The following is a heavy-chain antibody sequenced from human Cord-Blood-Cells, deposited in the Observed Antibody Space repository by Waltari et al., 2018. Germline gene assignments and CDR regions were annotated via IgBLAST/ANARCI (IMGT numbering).Heavy chain of an antibody. CDR2: INHSGST. CDR3: ARGEYSSSSFDY. J-gene: IGHJ4*02. V-gene: IGHV4-34*01. D-gene: IGHD6-6*01. Sequence: QVQLQQWGAGLLKPSETLSLTCAVYGGSFSYYWSWIRQPPGKGLEWLGEINHSGSTNYNPSLKSRVTISVDTSKNQFSLKLSSVTAADTAVYYCARGEYSSSSFDYWGQGTLVTVSS. CDR1: GGSFSYY.